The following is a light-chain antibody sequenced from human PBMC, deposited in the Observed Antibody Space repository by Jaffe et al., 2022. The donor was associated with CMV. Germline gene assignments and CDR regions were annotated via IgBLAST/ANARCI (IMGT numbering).Light chain of an antibody. CDR1: QSLLHTDGKTY. CDR2: EVS. CDR3: MQGLHPLT. V-gene: IGKV2-29*02. J-gene: IGKJ4*01. Sequence: DIVLNQTPLSLSVTPGQPASISCKSSQSLLHTDGKTYLYWYLQKAGQSPQLLIYEVSSRFSAVPDRFSGSGSGTHFTLKISRVEAEDVGVYYCMQGLHPLTFGEGTKVEMK.